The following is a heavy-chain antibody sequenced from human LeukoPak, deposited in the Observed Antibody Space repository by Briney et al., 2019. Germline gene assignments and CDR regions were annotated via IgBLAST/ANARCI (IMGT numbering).Heavy chain of an antibody. Sequence: VASVRVSCMASGYTFTSYVINWVRQATGQGLEWMGWINPNSGGTNYAQKFQGRVTLTRDTSISTAYMELSRLRSDDTAVYYCARHIVVVPAAISHYYYYMDVWGKGTTVTVSS. CDR1: GYTFTSYV. D-gene: IGHD2-2*01. V-gene: IGHV1-2*02. CDR3: ARHIVVVPAAISHYYYYMDV. CDR2: INPNSGGT. J-gene: IGHJ6*03.